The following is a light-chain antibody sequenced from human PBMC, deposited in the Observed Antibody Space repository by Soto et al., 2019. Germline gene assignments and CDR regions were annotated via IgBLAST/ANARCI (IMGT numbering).Light chain of an antibody. CDR2: GAS. V-gene: IGKV1-5*01. J-gene: IGKJ5*01. CDR3: QQLHSYPIT. Sequence: DIQMTQSPSTLSASVGDRVTITCRASQSISSWLAWYQQKPGKAPKLLIYGASILQSGVPSRFSGSESGAQFTLTISSLQPEDFATYYCQQLHSYPITFGQGTRLEIK. CDR1: QSISSW.